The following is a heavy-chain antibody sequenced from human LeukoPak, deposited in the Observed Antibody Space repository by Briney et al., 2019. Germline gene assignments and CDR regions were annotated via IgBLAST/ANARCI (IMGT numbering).Heavy chain of an antibody. CDR1: GGSISSYY. V-gene: IGHV4-59*01. Sequence: SETLSLTCTVSGGSISSYYWSWIRQPPGKGLEWIGYIYYSGSTNYNPSLKSRVTISVDTSKNQFSLKLSSVTAADTAVYYCARGQWLRNYWGQGTLVTVSS. CDR3: ARGQWLRNY. J-gene: IGHJ4*02. D-gene: IGHD5-12*01. CDR2: IYYSGST.